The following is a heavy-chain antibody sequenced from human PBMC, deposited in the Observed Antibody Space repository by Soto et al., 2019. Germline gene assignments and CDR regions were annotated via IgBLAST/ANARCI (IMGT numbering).Heavy chain of an antibody. CDR1: GYTFSKYW. CDR2: IYPGDSDT. J-gene: IGHJ4*02. D-gene: IGHD3-22*01. CDR3: ARQGAKYYYDRSAYYES. V-gene: IGHV5-51*01. Sequence: GESLKISCRGSGYTFSKYWIAGVRQVPGKGLEWMGIIYPGDSDTRYSPSFQGQVTMSADKYINTAYLEWSSLKASDTGIYYCARQGAKYYYDRSAYYESWGQGTPVTVS.